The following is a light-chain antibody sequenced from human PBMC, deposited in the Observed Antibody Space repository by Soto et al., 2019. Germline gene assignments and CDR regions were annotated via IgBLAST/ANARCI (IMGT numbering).Light chain of an antibody. CDR1: QGITNN. CDR3: LQVNSYPWT. J-gene: IGKJ1*01. V-gene: IGKV1-17*03. CDR2: FAS. Sequence: DIQMTQSPSAMSASVGDRVTITCRASQGITNNLAWFQQRPGKVPRRLIYFASTLQSGVPSRFSGSGSGTEFTLTISGLEPEEFATYYCLQVNSYPWTFGQGTNVEI.